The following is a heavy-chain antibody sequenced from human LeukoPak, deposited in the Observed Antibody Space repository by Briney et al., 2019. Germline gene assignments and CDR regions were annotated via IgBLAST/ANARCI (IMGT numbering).Heavy chain of an antibody. D-gene: IGHD3-10*01. CDR2: IYPADSDT. CDR3: ARQYGSYFDY. Sequence: GESLKISCEGSGYRFITYWIGWVRQMPGKGLEWMGIIYPADSDTRYSPSLQGQVIISADRSISTAYLQWSSLKASDTAMYYCARQYGSYFDYWGQGTLVTVSS. CDR1: GYRFITYW. J-gene: IGHJ4*02. V-gene: IGHV5-51*01.